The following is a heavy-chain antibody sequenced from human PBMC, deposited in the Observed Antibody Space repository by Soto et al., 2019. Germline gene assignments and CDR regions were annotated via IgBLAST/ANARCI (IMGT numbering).Heavy chain of an antibody. CDR3: ATAMVTHDY. CDR1: GESFASSW. Sequence: ESLQAFFQVCGESFASSWIARVRQMPGKGLEWMGIIYPGDSYTRYSPSFQGQVTISADKSIRTAYLQWSSLKASDTAMYYCATAMVTHDYWGQGTLVTVSS. CDR2: IYPGDSYT. D-gene: IGHD5-18*01. V-gene: IGHV5-51*01. J-gene: IGHJ4*02.